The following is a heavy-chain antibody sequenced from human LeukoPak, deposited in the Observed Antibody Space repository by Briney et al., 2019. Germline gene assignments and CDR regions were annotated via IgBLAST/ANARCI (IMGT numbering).Heavy chain of an antibody. J-gene: IGHJ6*02. CDR1: GGSISSYY. CDR3: ARDSAYYDFWSGSNYYGMDV. Sequence: SETLSLTCTVSGGSISSYYWSWIRQPAGKGLEWIGRIYTSGGTNYNPSLKSRVTMSVDTSKNRFSLKLSSVTAADTAVYYCARDSAYYDFWSGSNYYGMDVWGQGTTVTVSS. V-gene: IGHV4-4*07. CDR2: IYTSGGT. D-gene: IGHD3-3*01.